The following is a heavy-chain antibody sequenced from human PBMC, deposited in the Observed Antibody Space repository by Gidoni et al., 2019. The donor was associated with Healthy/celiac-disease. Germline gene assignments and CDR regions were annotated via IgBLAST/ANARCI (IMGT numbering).Heavy chain of an antibody. D-gene: IGHD4-17*01. CDR2: IYYSGST. Sequence: QVQLQESGPGLVKPSQTLSLTCTVSGGSISSGGYYWSWIRQHPGKGMEWIGYIYYSGSTYSNPALKSRVTISVDTSKNQFSLKLSSVTAADTAVYYCARDRLGLGTVTDGGENWFDPWGQGTLVTVSS. V-gene: IGHV4-31*03. CDR3: ARDRLGLGTVTDGGENWFDP. J-gene: IGHJ5*02. CDR1: GGSISSGGYY.